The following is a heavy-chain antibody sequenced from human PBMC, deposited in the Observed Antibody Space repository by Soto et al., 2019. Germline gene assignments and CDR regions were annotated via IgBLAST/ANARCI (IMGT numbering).Heavy chain of an antibody. CDR3: ARVSIGRDIVRVVEATPGSWFDP. CDR1: GASISRYF. Sequence: PSETLSLTCSVSGASISRYFWSWIRQPPRKELEWIGNIYYSGNTNYNHSLESRATMSVDTSRNQFSLKLTSVTAADTAVYYCARVSIGRDIVRVVEATPGSWFDPWGPGTMVTVSS. V-gene: IGHV4-59*01. CDR2: IYYSGNT. D-gene: IGHD2-15*01. J-gene: IGHJ5*02.